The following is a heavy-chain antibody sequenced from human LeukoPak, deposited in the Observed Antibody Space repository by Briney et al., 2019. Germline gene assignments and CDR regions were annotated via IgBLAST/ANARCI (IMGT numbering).Heavy chain of an antibody. CDR3: ARVGGWTEYFLDY. D-gene: IGHD3-16*01. J-gene: IGHJ4*01. CDR2: MNPKSGVT. Sequence: GASVKVSCKASGYRITDSYIHWVRQAPGQGVEWMGWMNPKSGVTKYEQKFQARVTMTLDTSSSTAYMELSRLRSDDTAVYFCARVGGWTEYFLDYWGQGTLVTVSS. CDR1: GYRITDSY. V-gene: IGHV1-2*02.